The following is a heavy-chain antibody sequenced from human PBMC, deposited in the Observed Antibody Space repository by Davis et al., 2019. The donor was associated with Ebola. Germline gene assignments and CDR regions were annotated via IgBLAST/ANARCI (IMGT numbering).Heavy chain of an antibody. CDR2: ISGRDENT. CDR3: AKVRGAADCSGGSCHYRP. D-gene: IGHD2-15*01. J-gene: IGHJ5*02. Sequence: GESLKISCAASGFTFSKYAISWVRQLPGKGLEWVSTISGRDENTYHADSVKGRFTVSSDNSKNKLYLQMNSLRVDDTAVYNCAKVRGAADCSGGSCHYRPWGQGTLVTVSS. CDR1: GFTFSKYA. V-gene: IGHV3-23*01.